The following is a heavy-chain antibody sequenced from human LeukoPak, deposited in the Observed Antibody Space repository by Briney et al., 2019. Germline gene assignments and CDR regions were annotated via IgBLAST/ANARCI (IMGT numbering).Heavy chain of an antibody. CDR1: GFTFSNYA. D-gene: IGHD1-26*01. Sequence: PGGSLRLSCAASGFTFSNYAMTWVRQAPGKGLEWVSTISGSSIRTYYADSVKGRFAISRDNSENTLYLQMNSLKAEDTAVYYCAKRAREARNSDFDYWSQGTLVTVSS. CDR2: ISGSSIRT. J-gene: IGHJ4*02. CDR3: AKRAREARNSDFDY. V-gene: IGHV3-23*01.